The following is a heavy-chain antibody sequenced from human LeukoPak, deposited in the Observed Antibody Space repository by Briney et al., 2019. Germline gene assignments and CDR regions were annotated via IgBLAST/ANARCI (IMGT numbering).Heavy chain of an antibody. CDR2: ISGSGGST. CDR1: GFTFSSYA. J-gene: IGHJ6*03. CDR3: AACPALDPNYYHYMDV. V-gene: IGHV3-23*01. Sequence: GGSLRLSCAASGFTFSSYAMSWVRQAPGKGLEWVSAISGSGGSTYYADSVKGRFTISRDNSKNTLYLQMNSLRAEDTAVYYCAACPALDPNYYHYMDVWGKGTTVTVSS.